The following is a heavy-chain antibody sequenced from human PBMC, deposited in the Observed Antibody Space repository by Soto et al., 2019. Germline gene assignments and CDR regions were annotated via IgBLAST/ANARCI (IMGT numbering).Heavy chain of an antibody. CDR1: GFTFSSYA. CDR3: AKVMRQQLAPHLYYFDY. J-gene: IGHJ4*02. Sequence: EVQLLESGGGLVQPGGSLRLSCAASGFTFSSYAMSWVRQAPGKGLEWVSAISGSGGSTYYADSVKGRFTISRDNSKNTLYLQMNSLRAEDTAVYYCAKVMRQQLAPHLYYFDYWGQGTLVTVSS. D-gene: IGHD6-13*01. V-gene: IGHV3-23*01. CDR2: ISGSGGST.